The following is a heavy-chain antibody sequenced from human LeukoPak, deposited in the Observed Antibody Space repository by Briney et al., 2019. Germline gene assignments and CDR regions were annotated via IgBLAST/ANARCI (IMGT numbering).Heavy chain of an antibody. CDR3: AILGYYGSGSYY. CDR2: IIPMFGTA. J-gene: IGHJ4*02. CDR1: GGTFSSYA. Sequence: SVNVSCKASGGTFSSYAISWVRQAPGQGLEWMGGIIPMFGTAKYAQKFQGRVTITTDESTSTAYMELSSLRSEDTAVYYCAILGYYGSGSYYWGQGTLVTVSS. V-gene: IGHV1-69*05. D-gene: IGHD3-10*01.